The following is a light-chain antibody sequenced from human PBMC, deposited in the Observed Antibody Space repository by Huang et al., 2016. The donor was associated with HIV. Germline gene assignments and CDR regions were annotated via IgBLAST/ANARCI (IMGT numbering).Light chain of an antibody. CDR3: QQFNSYPFI. CDR1: QGITNY. J-gene: IGKJ4*01. CDR2: AAS. V-gene: IGKV1-9*01. Sequence: IQLTQSPSSVSAFVGDRVAITCRASQGITNYVAWYQQKPGNAPKLLMYAASTLERGVPSRFSGSGSGTDFTLAISSLQPEDSATYYCQQFNSYPFIFGGGTKVEIK.